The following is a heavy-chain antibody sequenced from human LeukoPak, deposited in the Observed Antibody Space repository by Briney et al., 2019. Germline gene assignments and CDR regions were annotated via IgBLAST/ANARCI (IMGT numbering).Heavy chain of an antibody. J-gene: IGHJ4*02. V-gene: IGHV3-48*01. CDR3: AKDFTGYFAY. CDR2: ISSSSSTI. Sequence: GSLRLSCAASGFTFSSYSMNWVRQAPGKGLEWVSYISSSSSTIYYADSVKGRFTISRDNSKNTLYLQMNSLRAEDTAVYYCAKDFTGYFAYWGQGTLVTVSS. CDR1: GFTFSSYS.